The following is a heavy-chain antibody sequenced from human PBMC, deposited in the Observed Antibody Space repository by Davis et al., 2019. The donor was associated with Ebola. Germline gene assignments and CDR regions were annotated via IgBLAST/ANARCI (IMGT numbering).Heavy chain of an antibody. J-gene: IGHJ4*02. CDR2: ISYDGSNK. V-gene: IGHV3-30*03. CDR1: GFTFSSYG. Sequence: PGGSLRLSCAASGFTFSSYGMHWVRQAPGKGLEWVAVISYDGSNKYYADSVKGRFTISRDNSKNTLYLQMNSLRAEDTAVYYCARDWFGETDWGQGTLVTVSS. D-gene: IGHD3-10*01. CDR3: ARDWFGETD.